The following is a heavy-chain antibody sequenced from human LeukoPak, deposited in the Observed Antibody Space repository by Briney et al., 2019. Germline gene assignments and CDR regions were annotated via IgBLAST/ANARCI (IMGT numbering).Heavy chain of an antibody. Sequence: GGSLRLSCAASGFTFSDYYMSWIRQAPGKGLEWVSYISSSGSTIYYADSVKGRFTISRDNAKNSLYLQMNSLRAEDTAVYYCARVSVVPAAMVARYYFYYWGQGTLVTVSS. J-gene: IGHJ4*02. CDR1: GFTFSDYY. D-gene: IGHD2-2*01. V-gene: IGHV3-11*01. CDR3: ARVSVVPAAMVARYYFYY. CDR2: ISSSGSTI.